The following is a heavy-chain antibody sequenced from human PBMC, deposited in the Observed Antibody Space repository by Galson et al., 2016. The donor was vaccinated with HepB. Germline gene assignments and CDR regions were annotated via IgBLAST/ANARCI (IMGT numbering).Heavy chain of an antibody. CDR2: ITGYNGDL. V-gene: IGHV1-18*01. J-gene: IGHJ4*02. CDR1: GYTFRRFD. Sequence: SVKVSCKASGYTFRRFDLSWVRKAPGQGLEWMGSITGYNGDLHYAQRFRDRVSLTTDTSTTTVYMELRRLRSDDTAVYYCARWHLAYDEWGQGTLVIVSS. CDR3: ARWHLAYDE. D-gene: IGHD5-12*01.